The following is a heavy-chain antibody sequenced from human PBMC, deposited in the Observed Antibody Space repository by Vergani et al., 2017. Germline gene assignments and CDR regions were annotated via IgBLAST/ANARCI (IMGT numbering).Heavy chain of an antibody. J-gene: IGHJ3*02. CDR1: GFSFPGYA. V-gene: IGHV3-30*18. D-gene: IGHD6-19*01. CDR3: AKVGRSEVAGTFGAFDI. CDR2: ISYDGSNK. Sequence: VQLVESGGDLVQPGRSLRLSCEASGFSFPGYAMSWVRQAPGKGLEWVAVISYDGSNKYYADSVKGRFTISRDNSKNTLFLHMNSLRPEDTAVYYCAKVGRSEVAGTFGAFDIWGQGTMVTVSS.